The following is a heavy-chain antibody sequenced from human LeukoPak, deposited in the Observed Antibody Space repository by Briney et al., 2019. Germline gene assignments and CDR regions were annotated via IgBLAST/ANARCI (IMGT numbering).Heavy chain of an antibody. J-gene: IGHJ4*02. V-gene: IGHV4-4*07. CDR1: GVSMSTFY. CDR3: ARDGSGWPFFES. CDR2: IYGSGTT. Sequence: SETLSLTCTVSGVSMSTFYWSWIRQPAGKGLEWIGRIYGSGTTNYNPALKSRVTMSVDTSKKQFSLKLTSVTAADTAVYYCARDGSGWPFFESWGQGTLVTVSS. D-gene: IGHD6-25*01.